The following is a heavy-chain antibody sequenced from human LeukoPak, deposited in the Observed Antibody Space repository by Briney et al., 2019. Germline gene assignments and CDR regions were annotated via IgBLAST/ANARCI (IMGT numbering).Heavy chain of an antibody. CDR3: ARHYSSSGYYFAEHDY. J-gene: IGHJ4*02. CDR2: IYYTGNT. V-gene: IGHV4-39*01. D-gene: IGHD3-3*01. CDR1: GVSISSSYSY. Sequence: SETLSLTCTVSGVSISSSYSYWGWIRQPPGMGLEWIGSIYYTGNTYYNASLKSRVTISVDTSKNQFSLKLSSVTAADTAVYYCARHYSSSGYYFAEHDYWGQGTLVTVSS.